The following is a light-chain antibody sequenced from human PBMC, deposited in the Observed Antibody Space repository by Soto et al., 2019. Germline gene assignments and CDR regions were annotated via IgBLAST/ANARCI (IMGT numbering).Light chain of an antibody. J-gene: IGKJ3*01. Sequence: EIVLTQSPGTLSLSPGERATLSCRASQSVSSSYLAWYQQKPGQAPRLLIYGASSRATGIPDRLSGSGSGTDFSLTISRLEPEDFAVYYCQQYGSSPLFTFXPGTKVDIK. CDR3: QQYGSSPLFT. CDR1: QSVSSSY. V-gene: IGKV3-20*01. CDR2: GAS.